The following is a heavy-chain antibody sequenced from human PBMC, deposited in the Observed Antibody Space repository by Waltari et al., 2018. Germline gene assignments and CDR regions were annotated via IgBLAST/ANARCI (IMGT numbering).Heavy chain of an antibody. D-gene: IGHD6-13*01. V-gene: IGHV3-48*04. CDR1: GFTFSSYS. CDR2: ISSSSSTI. CDR3: ARDYVGSSWYEPEDY. Sequence: EVQLVESGGGLVQPGGSLRPSCAASGFTFSSYSMNWVRQAPGKGLEWVSYISSSSSTIYYADSVKGRFTISRDNAKNSLYLQMNSLRAEDTAVYYCARDYVGSSWYEPEDYWGQGTLVTVSS. J-gene: IGHJ4*02.